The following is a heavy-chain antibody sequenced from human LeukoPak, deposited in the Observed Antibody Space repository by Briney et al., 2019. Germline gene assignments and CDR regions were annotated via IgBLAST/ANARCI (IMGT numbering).Heavy chain of an antibody. CDR2: IYCSGST. CDR1: GGSISSYY. J-gene: IGHJ4*02. V-gene: IGHV4-59*01. D-gene: IGHD2-15*01. Sequence: LSETLSLTCTVSGGSISSYYWSWIRQPPGKGLEWIGYIYCSGSTNYNPSLKSRVTISLDTSKNHFSLKLSSVTAADTAVYYCARGDMTNGVYFDYWGQGTLVTVSS. CDR3: ARGDMTNGVYFDY.